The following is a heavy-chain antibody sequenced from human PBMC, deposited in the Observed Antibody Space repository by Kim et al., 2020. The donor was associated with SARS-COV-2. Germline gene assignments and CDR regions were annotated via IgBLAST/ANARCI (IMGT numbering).Heavy chain of an antibody. Sequence: SETLSLTCAVDAGSFSGFYWSWIRQPPGKGLEWIAEINHSGNTKYNPSLKSRATISVDRSKNQFSLELTSVTAADTAMYYCATAFSTTWCPSKYWGLGTPLTVPS. CDR3: ATAFSTTWCPSKY. D-gene: IGHD2-2*01. V-gene: IGHV4-34*01. CDR1: AGSFSGFY. CDR2: INHSGNT. J-gene: IGHJ4*02.